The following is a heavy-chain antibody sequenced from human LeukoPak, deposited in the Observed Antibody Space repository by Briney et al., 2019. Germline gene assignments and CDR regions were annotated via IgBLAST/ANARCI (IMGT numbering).Heavy chain of an antibody. V-gene: IGHV1-18*01. Sequence: ASVKVSCKASGYTFTSYGFSWVRQAPGQGLEWMGWISAYNGNTNYAQKLQGRVTMTTDTSTSTAYMELRSLRSDDTAVYYCARGSIDYYGSGSYYTDYWGQGTLVTVSS. J-gene: IGHJ4*02. CDR2: ISAYNGNT. CDR3: ARGSIDYYGSGSYYTDY. D-gene: IGHD3-10*01. CDR1: GYTFTSYG.